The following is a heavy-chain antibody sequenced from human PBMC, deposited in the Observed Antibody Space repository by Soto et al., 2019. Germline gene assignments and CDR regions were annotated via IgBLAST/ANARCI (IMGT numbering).Heavy chain of an antibody. CDR3: AKDGVPIVVVPAALDV. CDR1: GFTFSSYG. CDR2: ISYDGSNK. Sequence: GGSLRLSCAASGFTFSSYGMHGVRQAPGKGLEWVAVISYDGSNKYYADSVKGRFTISRDNSKNTLYLQMNSLRAEDTAVYYCAKDGVPIVVVPAALDVWGQGTTVTVSS. V-gene: IGHV3-30*18. D-gene: IGHD2-2*01. J-gene: IGHJ6*02.